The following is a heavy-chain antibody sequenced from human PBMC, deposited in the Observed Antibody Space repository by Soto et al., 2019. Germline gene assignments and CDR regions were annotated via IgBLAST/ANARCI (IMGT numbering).Heavy chain of an antibody. J-gene: IGHJ5*02. Sequence: QITLKESGPTLVKPTQTLTLTCTFSGFSLSTSGVGVGWIRQPPGKALEWLALIYWDDDKRYSPSLKSRLTITKDTSKNQVVLTMTNMDPVHTATYYCALTYYGSGSYYNVRWFDPWGQGTLVTVSS. CDR1: GFSLSTSGVG. V-gene: IGHV2-5*02. D-gene: IGHD3-10*01. CDR3: ALTYYGSGSYYNVRWFDP. CDR2: IYWDDDK.